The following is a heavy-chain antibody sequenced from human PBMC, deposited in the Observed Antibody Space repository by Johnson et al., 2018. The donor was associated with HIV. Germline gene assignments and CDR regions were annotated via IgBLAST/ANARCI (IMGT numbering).Heavy chain of an antibody. V-gene: IGHV3-30*04. CDR1: GFTFSSYA. D-gene: IGHD3-16*01. Sequence: QVQLVESGGGVVQPGRSLRLSCAASGFTFSSYAMHWVRQAPGKGLEWVAVISYDGTNKYYAESVKGRFTISRDNSKNTLYLQMNSLRAEDTAVYYCAKGLGGAFDIWGQGTMVTVSS. J-gene: IGHJ3*02. CDR3: AKGLGGAFDI. CDR2: ISYDGTNK.